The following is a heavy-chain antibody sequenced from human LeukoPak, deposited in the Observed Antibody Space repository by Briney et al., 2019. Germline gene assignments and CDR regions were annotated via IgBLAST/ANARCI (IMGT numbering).Heavy chain of an antibody. CDR2: ISAYNGNT. D-gene: IGHD1-20*01. CDR3: AREALNELTGASYFDY. J-gene: IGHJ4*02. Sequence: GASVKLSCKASGYTFTSYGISWVRQAPGQGLEWMGWISAYNGNTNYAQKLQGRVTMTTDTSTSTAYMELRSLRSDDTAVYYCAREALNELTGASYFDYCGQGTLVTVSS. CDR1: GYTFTSYG. V-gene: IGHV1-18*01.